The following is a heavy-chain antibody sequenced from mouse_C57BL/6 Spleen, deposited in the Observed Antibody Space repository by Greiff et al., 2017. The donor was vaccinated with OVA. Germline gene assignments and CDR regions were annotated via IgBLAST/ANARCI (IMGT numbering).Heavy chain of an antibody. CDR2: IDPSDSYT. CDR3: ARKMIGNYFDY. Sequence: VQLQQSGAELVMPGASVKLSCKASGYTFTSYWMHWVKQRPGQGLEWIGEIDPSDSYTNYNQKFKGKSTLTVDKSSSTAYMQLSSLTSEDSAVYYCARKMIGNYFDYWGQGTTLTVSS. J-gene: IGHJ2*01. D-gene: IGHD2-4*01. CDR1: GYTFTSYW. V-gene: IGHV1-69*01.